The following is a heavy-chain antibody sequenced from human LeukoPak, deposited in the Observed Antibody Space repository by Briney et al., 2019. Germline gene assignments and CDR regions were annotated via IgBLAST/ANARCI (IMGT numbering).Heavy chain of an antibody. Sequence: GGSLRLSCTASGFTFGDYAMSWVRQAPGKGLEWVGFIRSKAYGGTTEYAASVKGRFTISRDDSKSIAYLQMNSLKTEDTAVYYCTKTGDLDYWGQGTLVTVSS. V-gene: IGHV3-49*04. CDR1: GFTFGDYA. D-gene: IGHD7-27*01. CDR2: IRSKAYGGTT. J-gene: IGHJ4*02. CDR3: TKTGDLDY.